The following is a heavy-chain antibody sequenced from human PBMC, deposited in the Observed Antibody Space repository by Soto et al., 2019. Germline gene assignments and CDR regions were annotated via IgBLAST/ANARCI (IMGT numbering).Heavy chain of an antibody. CDR3: ARYSGWLPKGYFQH. Sequence: ASVKVSCKASGYTFTSYGISWVRQAPGQGLEWMGWISAYNGNTNYAQKLQGRVTMTTDTSTSAAYMELRSLRSDDTAVYYCARYSGWLPKGYFQHWGQGTLVTVSS. CDR2: ISAYNGNT. J-gene: IGHJ1*01. CDR1: GYTFTSYG. D-gene: IGHD6-19*01. V-gene: IGHV1-18*04.